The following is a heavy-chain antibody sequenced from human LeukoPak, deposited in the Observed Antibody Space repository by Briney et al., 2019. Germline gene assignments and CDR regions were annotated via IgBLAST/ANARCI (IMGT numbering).Heavy chain of an antibody. D-gene: IGHD6-19*01. Sequence: GGSLRLSCAAAAFPFSSYGRRWVRQAQGNGLEGVAVIWHDGSHKYYADSVKGRFTISRDNSKNTLYLQMNSLRAEDTAVYYCASGDYSSGWYLDYWGQGTLVTVSS. V-gene: IGHV3-33*01. CDR2: IWHDGSHK. J-gene: IGHJ4*02. CDR3: ASGDYSSGWYLDY. CDR1: AFPFSSYG.